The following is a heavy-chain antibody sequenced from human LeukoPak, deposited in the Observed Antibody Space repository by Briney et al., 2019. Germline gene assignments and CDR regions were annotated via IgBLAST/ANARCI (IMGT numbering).Heavy chain of an antibody. CDR2: IYPRDGST. J-gene: IGHJ4*02. V-gene: IGHV1-46*01. Sequence: GASVKVSCKASGYTFTSNYIHWVRQAPGQGLEWMGMIYPRDGSTSYAQKFQGRVTVTRDTSTSTVHMELGGLRSEDTAVYYCARDQEGFAYWGQGTLVTVSS. CDR3: ARDQEGFAY. CDR1: GYTFTSNY.